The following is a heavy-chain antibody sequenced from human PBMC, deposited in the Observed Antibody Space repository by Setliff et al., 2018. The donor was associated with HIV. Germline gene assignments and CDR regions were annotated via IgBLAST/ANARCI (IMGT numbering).Heavy chain of an antibody. CDR3: AKEAIYVGYVDY. CDR2: IWYDGSKK. J-gene: IGHJ4*02. V-gene: IGHV3-33*06. Sequence: GGSLRLSCAASGFTFNSYAMHWVRQAPGKGLEWVAVIWYDGSKKYYGDSVKGLFTISRDNSKNTLYLQMNSLRAEDTAVYYCAKEAIYVGYVDYWGQGTLVTVSS. CDR1: GFTFNSYA. D-gene: IGHD3-16*01.